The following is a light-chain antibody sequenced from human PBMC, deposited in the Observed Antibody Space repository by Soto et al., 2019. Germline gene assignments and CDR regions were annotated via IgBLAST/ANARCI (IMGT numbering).Light chain of an antibody. Sequence: EIVLTHSPGTLSLSQGARATLSCRASQSVSSSYLAWYQQKPGQAPRLLIYGASSRATGIPDRFSGSGSGTDFTLIISRLEPEDFAVYYCQQYGSSPRTFGQGTKVDIK. CDR1: QSVSSSY. CDR3: QQYGSSPRT. CDR2: GAS. J-gene: IGKJ1*01. V-gene: IGKV3-20*01.